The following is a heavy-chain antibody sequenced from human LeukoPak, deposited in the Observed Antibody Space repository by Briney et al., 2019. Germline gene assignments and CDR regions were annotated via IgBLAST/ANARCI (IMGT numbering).Heavy chain of an antibody. Sequence: GGSLRLSCAASGFTFSSYAMSWVRQAPGEGLEWVSATSGSGGSTYYADSVKGRFTISRDNSRNTLYLQMNSLRAEDTAVYYCANGLAVAGRYYFDYWGQGTLVTVSS. V-gene: IGHV3-23*01. CDR2: TSGSGGST. CDR3: ANGLAVAGRYYFDY. D-gene: IGHD6-19*01. CDR1: GFTFSSYA. J-gene: IGHJ4*02.